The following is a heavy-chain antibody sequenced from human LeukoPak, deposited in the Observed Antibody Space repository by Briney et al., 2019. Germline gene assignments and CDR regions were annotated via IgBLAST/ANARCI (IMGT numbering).Heavy chain of an antibody. CDR2: FNGGDSST. D-gene: IGHD3-10*01. J-gene: IGHJ6*02. CDR1: GFTFSSYA. V-gene: IGHV3-23*01. Sequence: GGSLRLSCAASGFTFSSYAMSWVRQAPGKGLEWVSVFNGGDSSTYYAHSVRGRFTISRDNSKNTLYVQMNSLRDEDTAVYYCARASYGSESPGPFYYGVDVWGQGTTVTVSS. CDR3: ARASYGSESPGPFYYGVDV.